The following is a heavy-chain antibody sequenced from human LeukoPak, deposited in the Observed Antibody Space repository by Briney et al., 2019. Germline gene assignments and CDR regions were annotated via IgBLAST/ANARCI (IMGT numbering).Heavy chain of an antibody. Sequence: GGSLRLSCAASGFTFSSYWMSWVRQAPGKGLEWVANIKQDGSEKYYVDSVKGRFTISRDNAKNSLYLQMNSLRAEDTAVYYCASNAYCGGDCYGGDAFDIWGQGTMVTVSS. CDR3: ASNAYCGGDCYGGDAFDI. J-gene: IGHJ3*02. V-gene: IGHV3-7*01. CDR2: IKQDGSEK. CDR1: GFTFSSYW. D-gene: IGHD2-21*01.